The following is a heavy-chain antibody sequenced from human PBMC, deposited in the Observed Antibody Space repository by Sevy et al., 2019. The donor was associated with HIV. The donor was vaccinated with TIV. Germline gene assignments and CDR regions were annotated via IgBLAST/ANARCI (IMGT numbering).Heavy chain of an antibody. D-gene: IGHD2-8*01. J-gene: IGHJ4*02. CDR1: GFTFTTYW. CDR3: TRDMYGIDY. CDR2: VDNDGSGT. V-gene: IGHV3-74*01. Sequence: GGSLRPPCAPSGFTFTTYWMHWVRQAPGKGRVWVSGVDNDGSGTNYADSVKGRFTISRDNAKNTVYLQMNSLRAEDTAVYYCTRDMYGIDYWGQGTLVTVSS.